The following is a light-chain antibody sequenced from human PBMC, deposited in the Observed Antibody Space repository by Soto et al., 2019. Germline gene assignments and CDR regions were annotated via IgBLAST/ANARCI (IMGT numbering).Light chain of an antibody. CDR1: QDISNY. Sequence: DIQMTQSPSSVSASVGDRVTITCRASQDISNYLAWYQQKPGKAPNLLIYTASSLQSGVPSKFSGSGSGTDFTLTISSLQPEDVATYYCQQTHSVPLTFGGGTKVEIK. V-gene: IGKV1-12*01. CDR3: QQTHSVPLT. J-gene: IGKJ4*01. CDR2: TAS.